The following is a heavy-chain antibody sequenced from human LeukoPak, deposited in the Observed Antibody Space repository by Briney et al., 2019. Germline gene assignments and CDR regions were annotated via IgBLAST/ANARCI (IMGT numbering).Heavy chain of an antibody. V-gene: IGHV3-23*01. CDR3: AKAAYGDYVNWFDP. Sequence: GGSLRLSCAASGFTFNSYAMSWVRQAPGKGLEWVSAISGSGGSTYYADSVKGRFTISRDNSKNTLYLQMNSLRAEDTALYYCAKAAYGDYVNWFDPWGQGILVIVSS. CDR2: ISGSGGST. CDR1: GFTFNSYA. J-gene: IGHJ5*02. D-gene: IGHD4-17*01.